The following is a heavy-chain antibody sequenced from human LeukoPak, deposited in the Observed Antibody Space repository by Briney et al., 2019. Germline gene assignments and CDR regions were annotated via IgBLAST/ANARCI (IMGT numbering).Heavy chain of an antibody. J-gene: IGHJ4*02. CDR2: IIPIFGTA. CDR1: GGTFSSYA. CDR3: ARGIVGATSFDY. D-gene: IGHD1-26*01. Sequence: SVKVSCKASGGTFSSYAISWVRQAPGQGLEWMGGIIPIFGTANYAQKFQGRVTITTDESTSTAYMELSSLRSEDTAVYYCARGIVGATSFDYWGQGTLVTVSS. V-gene: IGHV1-69*05.